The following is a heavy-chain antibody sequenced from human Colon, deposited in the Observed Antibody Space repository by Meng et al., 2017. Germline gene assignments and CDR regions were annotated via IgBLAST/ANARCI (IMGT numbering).Heavy chain of an antibody. CDR1: GFTFADYA. J-gene: IGHJ4*02. V-gene: IGHV3-49*03. CDR2: FRAKSFGGTT. Sequence: GGFLRSPCGTFGFTFADYAWAWFRRAPGKGLEWLSFFRAKSFGGTTETAASVKGRFTISRDDSKSIFYLQKNSLKIEDTTVYYYGQEQGTITTNRGDVDHWGQGTLVTVSS. CDR3: GQEQGTITTNRGDVDH. D-gene: IGHD3-10*01.